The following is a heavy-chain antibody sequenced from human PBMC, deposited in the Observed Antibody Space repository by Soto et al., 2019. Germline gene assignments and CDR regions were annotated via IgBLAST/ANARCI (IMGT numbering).Heavy chain of an antibody. V-gene: IGHV1-8*01. D-gene: IGHD1-26*01. J-gene: IGHJ4*02. Sequence: QAQLVQSGAEVKKPGASVKVSCKASGYTFTGYDINWVRQATGQGLEWMGWMNPNSGNTGYPQNVQGRVTMTRDNTITTAYMELISLRDDDSALYYCAGEKVGTTGIDFWGQGTVVSVSS. CDR3: AGEKVGTTGIDF. CDR2: MNPNSGNT. CDR1: GYTFTGYD.